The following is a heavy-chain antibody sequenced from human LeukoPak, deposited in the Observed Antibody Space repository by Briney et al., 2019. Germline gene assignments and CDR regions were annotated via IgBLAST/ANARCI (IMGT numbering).Heavy chain of an antibody. J-gene: IGHJ4*02. Sequence: ASVKVSCKASGYTFTGYYMHWVRQAPGQGLEWMGWINPNSGGTNYAQKFQGRVTMTRDTSISTAYMELSRPRSDDTAVYYCARDHTYCSSTSCYRFPDYWGQGTLVTVSS. CDR2: INPNSGGT. D-gene: IGHD2-2*01. CDR1: GYTFTGYY. CDR3: ARDHTYCSSTSCYRFPDY. V-gene: IGHV1-2*02.